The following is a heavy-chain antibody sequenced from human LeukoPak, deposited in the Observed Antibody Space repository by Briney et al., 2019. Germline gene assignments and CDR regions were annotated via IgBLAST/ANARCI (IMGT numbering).Heavy chain of an antibody. CDR1: GFTFSSYE. CDR3: ARADDYYYYGMDA. V-gene: IGHV3-48*03. J-gene: IGHJ6*02. Sequence: GGSLRLSCAASGFTFSSYEMNWVRQAPGKGLEWVSYISSSGSTIYYADSVKGRFTISRDNAKNSLYLQMNSLRAEDTAVYYCARADDYYYYGMDAWGQGTTVTVSS. CDR2: ISSSGSTI.